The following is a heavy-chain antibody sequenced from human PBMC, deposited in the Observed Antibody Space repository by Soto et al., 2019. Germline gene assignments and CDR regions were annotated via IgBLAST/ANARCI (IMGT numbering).Heavy chain of an antibody. CDR3: ARFQRNKDYGMDV. V-gene: IGHV1-69*13. Sequence: SVKVSCKASGGTFSSYAISWVRQAPGQGLEWMGGIIPIFGTANYAQKSQGRVTITADESTSTAYMELSSLRSEDTAVYYCARFQRNKDYGMDVWGQGTTVTVSS. J-gene: IGHJ6*02. CDR1: GGTFSSYA. CDR2: IIPIFGTA. D-gene: IGHD6-25*01.